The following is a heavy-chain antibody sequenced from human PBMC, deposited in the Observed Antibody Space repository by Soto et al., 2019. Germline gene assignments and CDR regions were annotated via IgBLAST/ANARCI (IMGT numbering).Heavy chain of an antibody. Sequence: GASVKVSCKASGYTFTDYDINWLRQAPGQGLEWMGWVSPNSGNTVYAQKFQDRVTMTRDTSISTAYMELNNLRFEDTAMYYCARGRFYSETSTWFAFWGQGTPVTVSS. CDR2: VSPNSGNT. D-gene: IGHD2-2*01. J-gene: IGHJ5*01. CDR3: ARGRFYSETSTWFAF. CDR1: GYTFTDYD. V-gene: IGHV1-8*01.